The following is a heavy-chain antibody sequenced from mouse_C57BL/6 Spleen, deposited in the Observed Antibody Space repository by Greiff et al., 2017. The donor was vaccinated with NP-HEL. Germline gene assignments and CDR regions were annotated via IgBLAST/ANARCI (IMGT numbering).Heavy chain of an antibody. J-gene: IGHJ3*01. D-gene: IGHD2-3*01. Sequence: VQLQQSGPELVKPGASVKISCKASGYAFSSSWMNWVKQRPGKGLEWIGRIYPGDGDTNYNGKFKGKATLTADKSSSTAYMQLSSLTSEDSAVYFCARFDGYWGFAYWGQGTLVTVSA. CDR1: GYAFSSSW. V-gene: IGHV1-82*01. CDR3: ARFDGYWGFAY. CDR2: IYPGDGDT.